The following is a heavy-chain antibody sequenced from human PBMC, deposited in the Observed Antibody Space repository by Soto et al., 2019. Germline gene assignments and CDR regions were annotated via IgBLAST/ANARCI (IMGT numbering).Heavy chain of an antibody. CDR1: VSSISSTSYY. D-gene: IGHD6-19*01. CDR3: ARPVRSSSGLQYYFDY. Sequence: PSECLSLTCTVSVSSISSTSYYRGWIRQPPGKGLEWIGSIYYSGSTYYNPSLKSRVTISVDTSKNQFSLKLSSVTAADTAVYYCARPVRSSSGLQYYFDYWGQGTLVTVSS. CDR2: IYYSGST. J-gene: IGHJ4*02. V-gene: IGHV4-39*01.